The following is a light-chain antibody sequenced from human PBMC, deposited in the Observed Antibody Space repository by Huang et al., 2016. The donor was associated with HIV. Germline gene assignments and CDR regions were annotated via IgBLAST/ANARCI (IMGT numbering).Light chain of an antibody. CDR2: GAS. V-gene: IGKV3-20*01. CDR3: QQYLTSPLT. J-gene: IGKJ4*01. Sequence: VLTQSPGTLSLSPGERAALSCRASQNITNNFLAWYQQKSAQAPRLLIYGASSSAIGIPDRFSGSGSGTDFTLSISRLEPQDSALYYCQQYLTSPLTFGGGTTLEIK. CDR1: QNITNNF.